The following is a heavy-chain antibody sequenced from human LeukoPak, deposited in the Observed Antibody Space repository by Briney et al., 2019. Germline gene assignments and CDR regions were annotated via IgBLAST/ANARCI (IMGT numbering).Heavy chain of an antibody. D-gene: IGHD3-3*01. Sequence: SETLSLTCSVSGGSISSSSYYWGWIRQPPGKGLEWIGSIYYSGSTYYNPSLKSRVTISVDTSKNQFSLKLSSVTAADTAVYYCASSYYDFWSANNWFDPWGQGTLVTVSS. V-gene: IGHV4-39*01. CDR2: IYYSGST. J-gene: IGHJ5*02. CDR1: GGSISSSSYY. CDR3: ASSYYDFWSANNWFDP.